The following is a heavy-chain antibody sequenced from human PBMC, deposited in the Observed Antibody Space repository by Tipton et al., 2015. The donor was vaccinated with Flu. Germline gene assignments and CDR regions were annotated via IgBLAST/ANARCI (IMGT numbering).Heavy chain of an antibody. J-gene: IGHJ4*02. Sequence: SLRLSCAASGFTFSNAWMNWIRQAPGKGLEWVGRVKSKVNGGTQDYAAPVRGRITISRDDSKNTVFLQMNSLKTEDTAVYYCATGGLGFDFWGQGTLVTVSS. CDR2: VKSKVNGGTQ. CDR1: GFTFSNAW. CDR3: ATGGLGFDF. D-gene: IGHD3-3*01. V-gene: IGHV3-15*01.